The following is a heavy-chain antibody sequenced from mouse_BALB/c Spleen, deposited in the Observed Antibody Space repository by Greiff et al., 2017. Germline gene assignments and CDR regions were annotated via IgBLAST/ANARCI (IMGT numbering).Heavy chain of an antibody. D-gene: IGHD2-1*01. V-gene: IGHV1S137*01. CDR1: GYTFTDYA. CDR3: AEGGNYEAMDY. CDR2: ISTYYGDA. Sequence: VQLQQSGAELVRPGVSVKISCKGSGYTFTDYAMHWVKQSHAKSLEWIGVISTYYGDASYNQKFKGKATMTVDKSSITAYMELARLTSEDSAIYYCAEGGNYEAMDYWGQGTSVTVSS. J-gene: IGHJ4*01.